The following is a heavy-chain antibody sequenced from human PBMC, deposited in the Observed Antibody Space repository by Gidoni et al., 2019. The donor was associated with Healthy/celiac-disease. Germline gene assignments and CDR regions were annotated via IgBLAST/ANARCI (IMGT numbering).Heavy chain of an antibody. D-gene: IGHD3-3*01. CDR1: GCSISSYY. CDR2: IYYSGST. J-gene: IGHJ6*02. V-gene: IGHV4-59*08. Sequence: QVQLQESGPGLVKPSETLSLTCTVSGCSISSYYWSWIRQPPGKGLEWIGYIYYSGSTNYNPSLKSRVTISVDTSKNQFSLKLSSVTAADTAVYYCARHETPTYYDFWSGYHGMDVWGQGTTVTVSS. CDR3: ARHETPTYYDFWSGYHGMDV.